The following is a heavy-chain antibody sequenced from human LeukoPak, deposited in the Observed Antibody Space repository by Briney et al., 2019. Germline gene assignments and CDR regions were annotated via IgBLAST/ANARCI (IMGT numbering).Heavy chain of an antibody. CDR1: GFSFSSYG. Sequence: GRSLRLSCAASGFSFSSYGMHWVRQAPGKGREWVAVISDDGSNKYYADSVKGRFTISRDTSKNTLYLHMNSLRAEDTAVYYCAKDHGYSSSWYAVDYWGQGTLVTVSS. V-gene: IGHV3-30*18. J-gene: IGHJ4*02. D-gene: IGHD6-13*01. CDR3: AKDHGYSSSWYAVDY. CDR2: ISDDGSNK.